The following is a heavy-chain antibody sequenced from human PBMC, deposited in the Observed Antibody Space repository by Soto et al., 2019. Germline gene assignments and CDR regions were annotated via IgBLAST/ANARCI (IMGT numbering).Heavy chain of an antibody. CDR3: AKSHYDSSGYYIIDH. V-gene: IGHV4-59*01. Sequence: PSETLSLTCTVSGGSISGRCWSWVRQSPGKGLEWIGYFCYTGSTNYNPSLKSRVTISVDRSKTQCSLKLTSVTAADTAVYYCAKSHYDSSGYYIIDHWGQGPLVTVSS. D-gene: IGHD3-22*01. J-gene: IGHJ5*02. CDR2: FCYTGST. CDR1: GGSISGRC.